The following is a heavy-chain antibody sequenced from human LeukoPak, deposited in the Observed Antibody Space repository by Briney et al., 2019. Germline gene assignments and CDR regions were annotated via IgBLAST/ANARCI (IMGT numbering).Heavy chain of an antibody. CDR3: AKDSHVPWSYSWYFDY. CDR1: GFTFTSSA. CDR2: IVVGSGNT. J-gene: IGHJ4*02. V-gene: IGHV1-58*02. Sequence: SVKVSCKASGFTFTSSAMQWVRQARGQRLEWIGWIVVGSGNTNYAQKFQERVTITRDMSTSTAYMELSSLRAEDTAVYYCAKDSHVPWSYSWYFDYWGQGTLVTVSS. D-gene: IGHD1-26*01.